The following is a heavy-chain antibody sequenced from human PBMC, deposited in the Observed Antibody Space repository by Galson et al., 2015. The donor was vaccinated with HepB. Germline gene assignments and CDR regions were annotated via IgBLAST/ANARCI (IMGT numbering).Heavy chain of an antibody. J-gene: IGHJ6*02. CDR1: GFTFSSYS. V-gene: IGHV3-48*01. D-gene: IGHD3-10*01. CDR2: ISSSSSTI. CDR3: ARDVRAITMVRGASYPYGMDV. Sequence: SLRLSCAASGFTFSSYSMNWVRQAPGKGLEWVSYISSSSSTIYYADSVKGRFTISRDNAKNSLYLQMNSLRAEDTAVYYCARDVRAITMVRGASYPYGMDVWGQGTTVTVSS.